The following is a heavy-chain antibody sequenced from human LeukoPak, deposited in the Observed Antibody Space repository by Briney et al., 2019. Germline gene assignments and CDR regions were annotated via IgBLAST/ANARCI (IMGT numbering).Heavy chain of an antibody. V-gene: IGHV4-38-2*02. D-gene: IGHD3-22*01. Sequence: SETLSLTCTVSGDSISSGNFWGWIRQPPGKGLDYIGNIDHRGNTYYNPSLKSRLTISVDTSRNQFSLRLSSVTAADTAVYYCARERGYYDSSGYGSYSDYWGHGTLVTVSS. CDR2: IDHRGNT. CDR1: GDSISSGNF. CDR3: ARERGYYDSSGYGSYSDY. J-gene: IGHJ4*01.